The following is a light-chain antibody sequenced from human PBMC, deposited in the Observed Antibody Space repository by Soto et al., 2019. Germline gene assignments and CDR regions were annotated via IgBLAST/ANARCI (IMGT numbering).Light chain of an antibody. CDR3: SSYTSSTTYV. CDR1: SSDIGSYNY. CDR2: DVS. J-gene: IGLJ1*01. Sequence: QSALTQPASVSGSPGQSITISCTGTSSDIGSYNYVSWYQHHPGKVPQLMIYDVSNRPSGVSNRFSGSKSGNTASLTISGLQAEDEADYYCSSYTSSTTYVFGTGTKVTVL. V-gene: IGLV2-14*03.